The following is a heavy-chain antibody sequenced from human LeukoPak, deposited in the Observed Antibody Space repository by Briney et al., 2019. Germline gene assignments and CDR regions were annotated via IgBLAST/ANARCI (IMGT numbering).Heavy chain of an antibody. J-gene: IGHJ2*01. CDR3: ARGKWELLSHYWCFDL. CDR1: GDNVARKSAA. CDR2: TYYRSKWYN. Sequence: SQTLSLTCAISGDNVARKSAAWNWFRQSPSRGLEWLGRTYYRSKWYNDYAVSVKSRITINPDTSKNQFSLQLNSVTPEDAAVYYCARGKWELLSHYWCFDLWGRGTLVTVSS. D-gene: IGHD1-26*01. V-gene: IGHV6-1*01.